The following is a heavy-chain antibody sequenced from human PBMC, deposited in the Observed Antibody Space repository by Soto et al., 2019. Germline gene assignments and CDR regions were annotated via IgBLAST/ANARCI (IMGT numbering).Heavy chain of an antibody. J-gene: IGHJ4*02. CDR1: GGSTSSGDYY. CDR3: ARGAFSFDSPFDY. CDR2: IYYSGST. V-gene: IGHV4-30-4*01. Sequence: QVQLQESGPGLVKPSQTLSLTCTVSGGSTSSGDYYWSWIRQPPGKGLEWIGYIYYSGSTYYNPSLKSRVTISVDTSKNQFSLKLSSVTAADTAVYYCARGAFSFDSPFDYWGQGTLVTVSS. D-gene: IGHD3-3*01.